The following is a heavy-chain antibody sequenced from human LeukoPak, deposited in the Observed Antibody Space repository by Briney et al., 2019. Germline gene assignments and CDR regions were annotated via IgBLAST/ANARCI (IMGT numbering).Heavy chain of an antibody. D-gene: IGHD3-22*01. CDR3: ARLDSSGYYY. CDR1: GGSFSGYY. Sequence: NTSETLSLTCAVYGGSFSGYYWSWIRQPPGKGLEWIGEINHSGSTNYNPSLKSRVTISVDTSKNQFSLKLSSVTAADTAVYYCARLDSSGYYYWGQGTLVTVSS. J-gene: IGHJ4*02. CDR2: INHSGST. V-gene: IGHV4-34*01.